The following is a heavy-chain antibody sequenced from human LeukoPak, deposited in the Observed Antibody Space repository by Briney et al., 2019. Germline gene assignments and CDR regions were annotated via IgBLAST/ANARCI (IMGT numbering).Heavy chain of an antibody. CDR1: GHSITNNYW. D-gene: IGHD3-22*01. CDR2: LHHSGST. V-gene: IGHV4-38-2*01. CDR3: ARVGGDDSTGHYSVDY. Sequence: PSETLSLTCAVSGHSITNNYWWGWIRQTPGRGLECIWSLHHSGSTSYNPSLKSRVTISVDTSKNQFSLSQSSVTAADTAVYYCARVGGDDSTGHYSVDYWGQGTLVTVSS. J-gene: IGHJ4*02.